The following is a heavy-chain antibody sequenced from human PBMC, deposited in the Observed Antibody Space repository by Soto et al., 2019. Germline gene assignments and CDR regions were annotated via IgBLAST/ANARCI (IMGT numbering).Heavy chain of an antibody. J-gene: IGHJ4*02. CDR1: GGTVSSYA. CDR2: FIPIFVSA. CDR3: ARDVSSDTTGFRGYDL. V-gene: IGHV1-69*01. D-gene: IGHD3-10*01. Sequence: QLHLVQSGAEVKKAGSSVKVSCKASGGTVSSYAITWVRQAPGQGLEWMGVFIPIFVSAHYAPKFQGRITSTADDSTSTAYMELSGLTSEDTAIYYCARDVSSDTTGFRGYDLWGQGTQVTVSS.